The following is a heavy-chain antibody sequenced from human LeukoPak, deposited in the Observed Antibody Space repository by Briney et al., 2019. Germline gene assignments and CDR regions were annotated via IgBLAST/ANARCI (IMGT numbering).Heavy chain of an antibody. CDR3: ARAYSGYGLTDY. D-gene: IGHD5-12*01. V-gene: IGHV3-30*04. Sequence: PGGSLRLSCAASGFTFSSYAMHWVRQAPGKGLEWVAVISYDGSNKYYADSVKGRFTISRDNSKNTLYLQMNSLRAEDTAVYYCARAYSGYGLTDYWGQGTLVTVSS. J-gene: IGHJ4*02. CDR1: GFTFSSYA. CDR2: ISYDGSNK.